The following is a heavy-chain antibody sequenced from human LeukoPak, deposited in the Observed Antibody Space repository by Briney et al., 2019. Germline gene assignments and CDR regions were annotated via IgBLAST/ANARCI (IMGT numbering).Heavy chain of an antibody. J-gene: IGHJ4*02. D-gene: IGHD3-22*01. CDR3: AREAHYYDSSGSSDY. CDR2: IIPILGIA. V-gene: IGHV1-69*04. Sequence: ASVKVSCKASGGTFSSYTISWVRQAPGQGLEWMGRIIPILGIANYAQKFQGRVTITADKSTSTAYMELSSLRSEDTAVYYCAREAHYYDSSGSSDYWGQGTLVTVSS. CDR1: GGTFSSYT.